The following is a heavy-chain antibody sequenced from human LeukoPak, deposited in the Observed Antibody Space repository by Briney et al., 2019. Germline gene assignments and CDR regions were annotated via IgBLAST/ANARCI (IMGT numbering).Heavy chain of an antibody. J-gene: IGHJ4*02. CDR2: MNPNSGNT. CDR3: ALDYGDYVFDY. D-gene: IGHD4-17*01. Sequence: AAVKVSCKASGYTFTSYDINWGRQATGQGLEWMGWMNPNSGNTGYAQKFQGRVTMTRNTSISTAYMELSSLRSEDTAVYYCALDYGDYVFDYWGQGTLVTVSS. V-gene: IGHV1-8*01. CDR1: GYTFTSYD.